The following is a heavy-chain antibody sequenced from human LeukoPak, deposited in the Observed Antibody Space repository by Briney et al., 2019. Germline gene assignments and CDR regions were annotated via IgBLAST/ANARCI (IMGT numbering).Heavy chain of an antibody. CDR3: ARDRYGSGSPLDY. Sequence: GGSLRLSCAASGFTFSSYWVSWVRQAPGKGLEWVANIKQDGSEKYYVDSVKGRFTISRDNAKNSLYLQMNSLRAEDTAVYYCARDRYGSGSPLDYWGQGTLVTVSS. V-gene: IGHV3-7*01. CDR2: IKQDGSEK. D-gene: IGHD3-10*01. J-gene: IGHJ4*02. CDR1: GFTFSSYW.